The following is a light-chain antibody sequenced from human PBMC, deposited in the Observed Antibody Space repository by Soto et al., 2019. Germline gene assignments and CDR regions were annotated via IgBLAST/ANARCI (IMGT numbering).Light chain of an antibody. J-gene: IGKJ4*01. CDR3: QQYGDSPLT. Sequence: EIVLTQSPGTVSLSPGERATLSCRASQSVTSSDSASYQQKPGQAPRLLIYGVSSRATGIPDRFSGSGAGTDFTLTISRLEPEDFAVYYCQQYGDSPLTFGGGTKVEIK. CDR2: GVS. CDR1: QSVTSSD. V-gene: IGKV3-20*01.